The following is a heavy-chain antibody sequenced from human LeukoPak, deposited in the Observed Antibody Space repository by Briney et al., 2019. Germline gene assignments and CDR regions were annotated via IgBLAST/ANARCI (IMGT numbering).Heavy chain of an antibody. CDR1: GFTFGSPW. CDR2: INSDGSAT. D-gene: IGHD5-18*01. J-gene: IGHJ4*02. CDR3: ARGGGYNYGPFDY. Sequence: GGSLRLSCAASGFTFGSPWMHWVRQAPGKGLVWVSRINSDGSATAYADSVKGRFTISRDNAENTLYLQMNNLRAEDTAVYYCARGGGYNYGPFDYWGQGILVSVSS. V-gene: IGHV3-74*01.